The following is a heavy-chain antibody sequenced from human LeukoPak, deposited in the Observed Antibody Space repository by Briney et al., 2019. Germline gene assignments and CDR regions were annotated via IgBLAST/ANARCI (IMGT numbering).Heavy chain of an antibody. Sequence: SETLSLTCTVSGGSISNYYWSWIRQPPGKGLEWIGSIYYSGSTYYNPSLKSRVTISVDTSKNQFSLKLSSVTAADTAVYYCARVTGLVVITYFDYWGQGTLVTVSS. CDR2: IYYSGST. CDR3: ARVTGLVVITYFDY. D-gene: IGHD3-22*01. CDR1: GGSISNYY. V-gene: IGHV4-59*12. J-gene: IGHJ4*02.